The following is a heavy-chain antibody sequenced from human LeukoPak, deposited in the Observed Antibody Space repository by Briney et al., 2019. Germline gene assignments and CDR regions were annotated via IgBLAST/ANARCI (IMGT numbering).Heavy chain of an antibody. CDR2: ISSSGSTI. J-gene: IGHJ4*02. Sequence: GGSLRLSCAASGFTFSDYYMSWIRQAPGKGLEWVSYISSSGSTIYYADSVKGRFTISRDNAKNSLYLQMNNLRVDDTAMYYCVGTIASRGSEYWGQGALVTVSS. V-gene: IGHV3-11*04. CDR3: VGTIASRGSEY. D-gene: IGHD6-6*01. CDR1: GFTFSDYY.